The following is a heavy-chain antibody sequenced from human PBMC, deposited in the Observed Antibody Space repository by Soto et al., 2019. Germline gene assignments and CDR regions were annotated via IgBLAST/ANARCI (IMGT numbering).Heavy chain of an antibody. J-gene: IGHJ2*01. CDR3: ARELADTVTTAWYFDL. V-gene: IGHV3-13*01. D-gene: IGHD4-17*01. CDR2: IGRGGDT. Sequence: EVQLVESGGVLVQPGGSLRLSCAASGFSFSSSDMHWFRQVTGTVLEWVSAIGRGGDTYYPGSVRGRFTISRENAKNSLYLQMNNLRAGDTAVYYCARELADTVTTAWYFDLWGRGTLVTVSS. CDR1: GFSFSSSD.